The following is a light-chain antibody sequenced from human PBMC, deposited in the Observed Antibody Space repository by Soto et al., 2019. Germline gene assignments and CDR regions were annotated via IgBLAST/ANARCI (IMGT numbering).Light chain of an antibody. CDR2: DDS. Sequence: SYVVTQPRSVSVAPGQTARITCGGNDIGTKNVQWYHQKPGQAPVLVVYDDSDRPSGIPDRFSGSNSGDTATLTISRVEAGDEADYYCLVRDSGRDHSRVVFGGGTQLTVL. V-gene: IGLV3-21*02. CDR3: LVRDSGRDHSRVV. CDR1: DIGTKN. J-gene: IGLJ3*02.